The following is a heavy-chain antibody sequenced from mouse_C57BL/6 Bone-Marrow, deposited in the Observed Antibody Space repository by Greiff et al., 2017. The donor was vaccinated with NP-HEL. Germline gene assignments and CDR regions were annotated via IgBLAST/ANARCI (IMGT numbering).Heavy chain of an antibody. D-gene: IGHD1-1*01. Sequence: PGQGLEWIGNINPSNGGTNYNEKFKSKATLTVDKSSSTAYMQLSSLTSEDSAVYYCARDYYGSSYWYFDVWGTGTTVTVSS. J-gene: IGHJ1*03. V-gene: IGHV1-53*01. CDR2: INPSNGGT. CDR3: ARDYYGSSYWYFDV.